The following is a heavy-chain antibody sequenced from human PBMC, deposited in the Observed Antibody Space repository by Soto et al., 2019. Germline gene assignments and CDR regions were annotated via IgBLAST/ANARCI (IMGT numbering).Heavy chain of an antibody. Sequence: QVHLVQSGAEVKSPGSAVKVSCQVSGAGDTFSNYGLNWVRQAPGQGLEWMGGTIPAFGTANYAEKFQGRVTITADTSTTTAYMELSSLRSDDTVVYYCWRHDKTALPPLDSWGQGTLVSVSS. CDR2: TIPAFGTA. V-gene: IGHV1-69*06. CDR1: GAGDTFSNYG. D-gene: IGHD1-1*01. CDR3: WRHDKTALPPLDS. J-gene: IGHJ4*02.